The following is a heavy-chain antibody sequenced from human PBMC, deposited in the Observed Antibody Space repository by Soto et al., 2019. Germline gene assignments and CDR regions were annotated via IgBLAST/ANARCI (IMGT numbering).Heavy chain of an antibody. Sequence: EVQLLESGGGLRQPGGSLRLSCVASGYNFNKYAVSWVRQAPGKGLEWVSAIGTSGDNTYYTDSVKGRFTISRDNSKNMWYLQMDSLTAEDTAVFYCARRAYYFDATASHAFDLWGEGTMVTVSS. J-gene: IGHJ3*01. V-gene: IGHV3-23*01. CDR1: GYNFNKYA. D-gene: IGHD3-22*01. CDR2: IGTSGDNT. CDR3: ARRAYYFDATASHAFDL.